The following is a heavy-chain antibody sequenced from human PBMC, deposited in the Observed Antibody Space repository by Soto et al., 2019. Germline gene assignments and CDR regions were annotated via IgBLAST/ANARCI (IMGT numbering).Heavy chain of an antibody. J-gene: IGHJ4*02. Sequence: GGSLSSSCADFGYTFSSYAMRGSRQAPGKGLEWVSAISGRGGSTYYADSVKGRFTIARDNSKNTLYLQMNSLRAVDTAVYYCAKDSVAGTFDYWGQGTLVTVSS. CDR2: ISGRGGST. CDR3: AKDSVAGTFDY. CDR1: GYTFSSYA. V-gene: IGHV3-23*01. D-gene: IGHD6-19*01.